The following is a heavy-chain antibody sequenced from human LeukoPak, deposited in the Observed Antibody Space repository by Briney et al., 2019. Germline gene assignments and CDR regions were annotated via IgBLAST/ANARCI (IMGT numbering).Heavy chain of an antibody. Sequence: GESLKISCKGSGYGFTNYWIGWVRQMPGKGLEWMGIIYPGDSDTRYSPSFQGQVTTSADKSISTAYLQWSSLKASDTAIYYCARPLIAVPGTDPYFDYWGQGTLVTVSS. CDR3: ARPLIAVPGTDPYFDY. J-gene: IGHJ4*02. V-gene: IGHV5-51*01. CDR2: IYPGDSDT. CDR1: GYGFTNYW. D-gene: IGHD6-19*01.